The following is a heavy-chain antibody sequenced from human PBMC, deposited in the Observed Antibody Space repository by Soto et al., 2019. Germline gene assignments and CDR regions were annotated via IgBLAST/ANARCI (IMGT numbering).Heavy chain of an antibody. CDR3: TRVRAKPPYYYYYGMDV. Sequence: ASVKVSCKASGYTFTGYYMHWVRQAPGQGLEWMGWINPNSGGTNYAQKFQGWVTMTRDTSISTAYMELSRLRSDDTAVYYCTRVRAKPPYYYYYGMDVWGQGTTVTVSS. V-gene: IGHV1-2*04. CDR1: GYTFTGYY. CDR2: INPNSGGT. J-gene: IGHJ6*02.